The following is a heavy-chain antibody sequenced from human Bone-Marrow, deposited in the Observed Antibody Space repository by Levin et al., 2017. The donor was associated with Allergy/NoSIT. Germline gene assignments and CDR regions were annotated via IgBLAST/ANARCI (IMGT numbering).Heavy chain of an antibody. V-gene: IGHV5-78*01. D-gene: IGHD2-2*01. CDR1: GYRFIGYW. CDR2: IYPGNSET. CDR3: ARRIYCSTTTCYARGKYYFDS. J-gene: IGHJ4*02. Sequence: GGSLRLSCQASGYRFIGYWIGWVRQMPGKELEWMGNIYPGNSETKYSPSLQGHVTISADTSTNTAYLQWSSLRASDTAMYYCARRIYCSTTTCYARGKYYFDSWGQGTLVSVSS.